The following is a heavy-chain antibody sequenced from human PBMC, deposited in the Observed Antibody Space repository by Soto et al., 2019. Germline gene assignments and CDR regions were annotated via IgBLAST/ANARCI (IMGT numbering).Heavy chain of an antibody. CDR1: GYTFSDYG. V-gene: IGHV1-18*01. J-gene: IGHJ4*02. CDR2: ISSKNGNT. Sequence: QVQLVQSGADVKKPGAPVKVSCKASGYTFSDYGISWVRQAPGQGLEWMGWISSKNGNTNFAQKFRGRVTMTTDTSTSTVYMELRSLKPDDTAVYYCAREPPETPPDYWGQGTLVTVSS. CDR3: AREPPETPPDY.